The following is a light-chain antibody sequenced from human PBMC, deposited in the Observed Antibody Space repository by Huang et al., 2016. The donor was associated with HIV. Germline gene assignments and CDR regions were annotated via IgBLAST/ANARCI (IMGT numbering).Light chain of an antibody. CDR2: HSS. V-gene: IGKV3D-20*02. J-gene: IGKJ1*01. CDR3: QQYSASPWT. CDR1: QNVTNDY. Sequence: EIVLTQSPDTLSLSPGERGPISCRASQNVTNDYLAWYQQKSGQAPRLLIYHSSGRATGVPVKFGGRGSGAEFTLTIDRLEPEDFASYYCQQYSASPWTFGPGTKLEVK.